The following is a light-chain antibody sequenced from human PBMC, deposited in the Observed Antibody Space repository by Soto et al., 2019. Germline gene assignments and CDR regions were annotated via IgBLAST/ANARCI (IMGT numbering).Light chain of an antibody. Sequence: AIQLTQSPSSLSASTGDRVTITCRASQGISSYLAWYQQKPGKVPNLLIYAASSLQTGVPSRFSGSGSGTDFTLTISSLQPEDFATYYCQQSYKSPPTFGPGTKVDIK. CDR3: QQSYKSPPT. CDR1: QGISSY. J-gene: IGKJ1*01. CDR2: AAS. V-gene: IGKV1-8*01.